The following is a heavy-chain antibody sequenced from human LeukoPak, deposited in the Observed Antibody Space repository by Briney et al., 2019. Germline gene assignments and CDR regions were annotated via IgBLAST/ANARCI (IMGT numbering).Heavy chain of an antibody. J-gene: IGHJ4*02. V-gene: IGHV3-23*01. D-gene: IGHD1-1*01. CDR1: GFTFSTYT. Sequence: GGSLRLSCAASGFTFSTYTMTWVRQAPGKGLKCVSTIDGRGVDIYYAGSVKGRFTISRDNSRNTIYLQMNSLRAEDTAFYYCAKDRAGTPWADWGQGTLVTVSS. CDR3: AKDRAGTPWAD. CDR2: IDGRGVDI.